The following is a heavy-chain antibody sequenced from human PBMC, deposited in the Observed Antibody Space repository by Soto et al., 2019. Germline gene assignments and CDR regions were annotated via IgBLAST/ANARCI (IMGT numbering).Heavy chain of an antibody. V-gene: IGHV4-39*01. CDR2: SFYSGST. Sequence: QLQLQESGPGLVKPSETLSLTCTVSGGSISSSSYYWGWIRQPPGKELEGIWGSFYSGSTYYTPSHENRVTISEDTSKLLFALKLSSVTAADTAVYYCARHLTYCSAGSCYSDFPYYGMDVWGQGTKVTVSS. D-gene: IGHD2-15*01. CDR1: GGSISSSSYY. CDR3: ARHLTYCSAGSCYSDFPYYGMDV. J-gene: IGHJ6*02.